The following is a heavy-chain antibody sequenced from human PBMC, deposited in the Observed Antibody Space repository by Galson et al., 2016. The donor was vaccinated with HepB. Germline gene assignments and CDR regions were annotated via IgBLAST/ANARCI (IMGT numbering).Heavy chain of an antibody. CDR1: GFTFSRSW. CDR3: VRDPYGGNGA. D-gene: IGHD4-23*01. Sequence: SLRLSCAASGFTFSRSWMTWVRQAPGKGLEWVAIVSQDGSEKNYMDSVKGRFTISRDNAKNSLYLQLNSPRVEDTAVYYCVRDPYGGNGAWGQGTLVTVSS. J-gene: IGHJ5*02. CDR2: VSQDGSEK. V-gene: IGHV3-7*01.